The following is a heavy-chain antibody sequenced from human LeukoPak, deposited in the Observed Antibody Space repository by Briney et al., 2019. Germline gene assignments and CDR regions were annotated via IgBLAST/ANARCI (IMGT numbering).Heavy chain of an antibody. CDR1: GYTFTGYY. Sequence: ASVKVSCKASGYTFTGYYMHWVRQAPGQGLEWMGWTNPNSGGTNYAQKFQGWVTMTRDTSISTAYMELSRLRSDDTAVYYCARGVVAANRHFDYWGQGTLVTVSS. CDR3: ARGVVAANRHFDY. D-gene: IGHD2-15*01. V-gene: IGHV1-2*04. CDR2: TNPNSGGT. J-gene: IGHJ4*02.